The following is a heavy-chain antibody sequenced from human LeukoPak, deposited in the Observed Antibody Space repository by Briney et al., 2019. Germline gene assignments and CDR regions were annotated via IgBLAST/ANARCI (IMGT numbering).Heavy chain of an antibody. CDR1: GGSISIYY. J-gene: IGHJ4*02. D-gene: IGHD5-18*01. V-gene: IGHV4-59*08. Sequence: SETLSLTCTVAGGSISIYYWIWMRQPPGKGLEGIGYIYYSGSTNYSPSLKSRVTISVDTSKNQFSLKLSSVTAADTAVYYCATSGYSYGYWAFDYWGQGTLVTVSS. CDR2: IYYSGST. CDR3: ATSGYSYGYWAFDY.